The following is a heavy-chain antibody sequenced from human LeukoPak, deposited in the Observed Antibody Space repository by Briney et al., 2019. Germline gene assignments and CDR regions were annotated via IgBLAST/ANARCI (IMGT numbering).Heavy chain of an antibody. D-gene: IGHD3-22*01. Sequence: PGGSLRLSCAGSGFPFSIYGMNWVRQAPGKGLEWVSGISPGGGPTYYADSVKGRFTISRDDSKNTLYLQMNNLRAEDTAVYYCAKDSYYDSSGSSTHHDAFDIWGQGTMVTVSS. CDR2: ISPGGGPT. CDR3: AKDSYYDSSGSSTHHDAFDI. J-gene: IGHJ3*02. V-gene: IGHV3-23*01. CDR1: GFPFSIYG.